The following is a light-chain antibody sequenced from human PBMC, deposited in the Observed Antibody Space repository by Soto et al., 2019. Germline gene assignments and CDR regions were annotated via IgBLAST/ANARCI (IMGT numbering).Light chain of an antibody. CDR1: QSVSSSY. V-gene: IGKV3-20*01. CDR3: QHYDNWPPWT. CDR2: GAS. J-gene: IGKJ1*01. Sequence: ESVLTQSPGTLSLSPGERATLSCRASQSVSSSYLAWYQQKPGQTPRLLIYGASTRATGIPDRFSGSGSGTEFTLTINSLQSEDFAVYYCQHYDNWPPWTFGQGTKVDIK.